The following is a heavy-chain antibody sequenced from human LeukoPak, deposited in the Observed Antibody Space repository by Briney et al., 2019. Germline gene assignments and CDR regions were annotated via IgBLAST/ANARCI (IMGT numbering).Heavy chain of an antibody. Sequence: GGSLTLSCAASGFTFSRYWMSWVRQAPGKGLEWVANIKKDGSDKYYVDSVKGRFTISRDNAKESLYLQMNSLRAEDTAVYFCASWAGVGTSSWYFGPFDYWGQGTLVTVSS. CDR2: IKKDGSDK. J-gene: IGHJ4*02. CDR1: GFTFSRYW. CDR3: ASWAGVGTSSWYFGPFDY. D-gene: IGHD6-13*01. V-gene: IGHV3-7*01.